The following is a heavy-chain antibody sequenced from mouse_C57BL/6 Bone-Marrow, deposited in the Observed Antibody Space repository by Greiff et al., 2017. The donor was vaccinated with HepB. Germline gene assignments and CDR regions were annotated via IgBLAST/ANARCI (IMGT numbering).Heavy chain of an antibody. D-gene: IGHD2-5*01. CDR1: GYAFTNYL. V-gene: IGHV1-54*01. J-gene: IGHJ1*03. CDR2: INPGSGGT. Sequence: QVHVKQSGAELVRPGTSVKVSCKASGYAFTNYLIEWVKQRPGQGLEWIGVINPGSGGTNYNEKFKGKATLTADKSSSTAYMQLSSLTSEDSAVYFCARPPLYYSNYVGYFDVWGTGTTVTVSS. CDR3: ARPPLYYSNYVGYFDV.